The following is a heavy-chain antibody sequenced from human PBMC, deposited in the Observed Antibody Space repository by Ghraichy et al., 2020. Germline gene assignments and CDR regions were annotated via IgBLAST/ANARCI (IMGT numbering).Heavy chain of an antibody. J-gene: IGHJ2*01. V-gene: IGHV3-23*01. D-gene: IGHD5-18*01. CDR2: ISGRGDNT. CDR1: GFTFTSYA. Sequence: GGSLRLSCAASGFTFTSYAMSWVRQAPGKGLEWVSAISGRGDNTNDADSVKGLFTISRDNSKNTLDLQMNSLTVEDTAIYYCAKDRLWLRDFDLWGRGTLVTVYS. CDR3: AKDRLWLRDFDL.